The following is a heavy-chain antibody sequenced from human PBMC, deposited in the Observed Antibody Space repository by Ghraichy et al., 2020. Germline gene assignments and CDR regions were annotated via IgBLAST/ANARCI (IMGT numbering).Heavy chain of an antibody. CDR1: GFTFNTYY. V-gene: IGHV3-7*04. Sequence: ETLSLTCAASGFTFNTYYMTWVRQAAGKGLEWVANIKQDGSEKYYVDSVKGRFTISRDNAKDSVYLQMNSLRAEDTAVYYWGRGGYIYGSNPVDYWGQGNQVTVSS. D-gene: IGHD5-18*01. CDR2: IKQDGSEK. CDR3: GRGGYIYGSNPVDY. J-gene: IGHJ4*02.